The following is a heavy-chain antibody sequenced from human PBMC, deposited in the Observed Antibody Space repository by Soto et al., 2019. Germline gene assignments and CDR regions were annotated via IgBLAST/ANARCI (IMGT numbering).Heavy chain of an antibody. CDR2: ISGSGVST. J-gene: IGHJ6*03. V-gene: IGHV3-23*01. CDR1: GFTFSIYA. CDR3: AKGYCSSTTCWDYYYMDV. Sequence: PGGSLRLSCAASGFTFSIYAMTWVRQAPGKGLEWVSVISGSGVSTYYADSLRGRFTISRDNSKSTLYLQMNSLRAEDTAVYYCAKGYCSSTTCWDYYYMDVWGKGTTVTVSS. D-gene: IGHD2-2*01.